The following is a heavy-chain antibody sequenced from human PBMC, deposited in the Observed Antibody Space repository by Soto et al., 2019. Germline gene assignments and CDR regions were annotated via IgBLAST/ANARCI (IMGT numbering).Heavy chain of an antibody. J-gene: IGHJ4*02. Sequence: EVQLLESGGGLVQPGGSLRLSCAASGFTFSSYAMSWVRQAPGKGLEWVSAISGSGGSTYYADSVKGRFTISRDNSKNTLYLQMNSLRAEDTAVYYCAKVRGPLSTVVTNFDYWGQGTLVTVSS. V-gene: IGHV3-23*01. CDR2: ISGSGGST. D-gene: IGHD2-21*02. CDR3: AKVRGPLSTVVTNFDY. CDR1: GFTFSSYA.